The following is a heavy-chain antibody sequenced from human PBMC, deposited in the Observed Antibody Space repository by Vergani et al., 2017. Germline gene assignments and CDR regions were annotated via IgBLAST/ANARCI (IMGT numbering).Heavy chain of an antibody. CDR3: AREFPXPFGSIRSYGMDV. J-gene: IGHJ6*02. Sequence: QVQLQESGPGLVKPPGTPSLTCNVPGASISSSHWWSWVRQPPGKGLEWIGEIYLSGRTNYNPSLESRIPTSRDKSNNHSSLKVKSVTAADTAVYYCAREFPXPFGSIRSYGMDVWGQGTTVTVSS. CDR2: IYLSGRT. V-gene: IGHV4-4*03. D-gene: IGHD3-10*01. CDR1: GASISSSHW.